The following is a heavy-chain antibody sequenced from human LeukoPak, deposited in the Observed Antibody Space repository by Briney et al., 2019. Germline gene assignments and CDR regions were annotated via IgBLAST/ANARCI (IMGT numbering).Heavy chain of an antibody. J-gene: IGHJ3*02. Sequence: GGSLRLSCAASGFTFSSYAMSWVRQAPGKGLEWVSAISGSGDRTYYADSVKGRFTISRDNSKNTLYLQMNSLRAEDTAVYYCAKAVAGTTVGDGFDIWGQGTMVTASS. D-gene: IGHD1-1*01. CDR1: GFTFSSYA. V-gene: IGHV3-23*01. CDR3: AKAVAGTTVGDGFDI. CDR2: ISGSGDRT.